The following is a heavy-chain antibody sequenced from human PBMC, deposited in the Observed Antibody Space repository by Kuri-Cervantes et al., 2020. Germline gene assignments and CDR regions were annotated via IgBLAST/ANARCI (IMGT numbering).Heavy chain of an antibody. D-gene: IGHD1-26*01. V-gene: IGHV1-46*01. J-gene: IGHJ4*02. CDR1: GYTFSSYY. CDR3: AREGSGSYYFDY. CDR2: IDPSGGGT. Sequence: ASVKVSCKASGYTFSSYYIHWVRQAPGQGLEWMGIIDPSGGGTSYAQKFQGRVTITTDESTSTAYMELSSLRSEDTAVYYCAREGSGSYYFDYWGQGTLVTVSS.